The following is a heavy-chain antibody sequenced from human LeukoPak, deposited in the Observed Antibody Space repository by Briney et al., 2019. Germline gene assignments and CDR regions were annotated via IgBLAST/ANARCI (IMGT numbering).Heavy chain of an antibody. J-gene: IGHJ3*02. CDR1: GGSISSSTSY. V-gene: IGHV4-39*07. D-gene: IGHD1-26*01. CDR3: ARAPLPQWDLLQKNAFDI. Sequence: SGTLSLTCTVSGGSISSSTSYWGWIRQPPGKGLEWLGSIYYSGGTYYNPSLKSRVTISVDTSKNQFSLKLSSVSAADTAVYYCARAPLPQWDLLQKNAFDIWGQGTMVTVSS. CDR2: IYYSGGT.